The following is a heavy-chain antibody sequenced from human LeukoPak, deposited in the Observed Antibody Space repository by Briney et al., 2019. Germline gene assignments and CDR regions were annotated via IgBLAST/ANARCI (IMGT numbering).Heavy chain of an antibody. CDR2: INYSGST. CDR1: GGSISSSTYY. V-gene: IGHV4-39*01. J-gene: IGHJ3*02. CDR3: ARAKVGATIGAAFDI. D-gene: IGHD1-26*01. Sequence: SETLSLTCTVSGGSISSSTYYWGWIRQPPGKGLEWIGSINYSGSTYYNPSLKSRVTLSVDTSKNQFSLKLSSVTAADTAVYFCARAKVGATIGAAFDIWGQGTMVTVSS.